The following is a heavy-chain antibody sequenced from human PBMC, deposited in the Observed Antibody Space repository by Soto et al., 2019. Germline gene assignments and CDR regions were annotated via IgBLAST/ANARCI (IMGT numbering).Heavy chain of an antibody. Sequence: SVKVSFKAAGFTYTRSAVQWLRQARGQRLEWIGWIVVGSGNTNYAQKFQERVTITRDMSTSTAYMELSSLRSEDTAVYYCAAAVTPDDFDIWGQGTMLAVSS. CDR1: GFTYTRSA. V-gene: IGHV1-58*01. D-gene: IGHD4-4*01. CDR2: IVVGSGNT. CDR3: AAAVTPDDFDI. J-gene: IGHJ3*02.